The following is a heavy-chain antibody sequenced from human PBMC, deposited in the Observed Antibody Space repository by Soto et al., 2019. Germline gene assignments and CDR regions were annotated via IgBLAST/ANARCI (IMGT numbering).Heavy chain of an antibody. Sequence: ASGFTFSDYYMPWIRQAPGKGLEWVSYISSSGTGIYYADSMKGRFTISRDNAKKSLYLQMSSLRAEDTAVYYCARAYSDAFDIWGQGTMVTVSS. D-gene: IGHD2-15*01. CDR3: ARAYSDAFDI. V-gene: IGHV3-11*01. J-gene: IGHJ3*02. CDR1: GFTFSDYY. CDR2: ISSSGTGI.